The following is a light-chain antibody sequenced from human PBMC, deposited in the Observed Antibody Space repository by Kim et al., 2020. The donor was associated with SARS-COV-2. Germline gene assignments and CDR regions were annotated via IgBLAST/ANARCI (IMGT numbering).Light chain of an antibody. CDR3: QQRSNWYT. CDR2: DAF. V-gene: IGKV3-11*01. CDR1: QSIGSS. Sequence: LSLSPGESATLSCRASQSIGSSLAWYQHKPGQAPRLLIYDAFNRATGIPARFSGSWSGTDFTLTISSLEPEDFAVYYCQQRSNWYTFGQGTKLEI. J-gene: IGKJ2*01.